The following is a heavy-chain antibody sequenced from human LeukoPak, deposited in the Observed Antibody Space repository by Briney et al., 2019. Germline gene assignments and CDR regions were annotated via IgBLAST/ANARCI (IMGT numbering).Heavy chain of an antibody. Sequence: ASVKVSCKASGYTFTGYYMHWVRQAPGQGLEWMGIINPSGGSTSYAQKFQGRVTMTRDTSTSTVYMELSSLRSEDTAVYYCARSAGGFRLFDYWGQGTLVTVSS. CDR3: ARSAGGFRLFDY. V-gene: IGHV1-46*01. J-gene: IGHJ4*02. CDR2: INPSGGST. D-gene: IGHD3-10*01. CDR1: GYTFTGYY.